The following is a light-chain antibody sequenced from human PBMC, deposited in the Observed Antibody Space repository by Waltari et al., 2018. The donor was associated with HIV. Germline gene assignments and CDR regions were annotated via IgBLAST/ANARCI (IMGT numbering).Light chain of an antibody. CDR1: QSVRTY. J-gene: IGKJ4*01. V-gene: IGKV3-11*01. CDR3: QQRSKWLT. CDR2: DAS. Sequence: EIVLTQLPVTLSLSPGERATLSCRASQSVRTYLAWYQQKPGQAPRLLIYDASNRATGIPARFSGSGSGTDFTLTISSLEPEDFAVYYCQQRSKWLTFGGGTKVEIK.